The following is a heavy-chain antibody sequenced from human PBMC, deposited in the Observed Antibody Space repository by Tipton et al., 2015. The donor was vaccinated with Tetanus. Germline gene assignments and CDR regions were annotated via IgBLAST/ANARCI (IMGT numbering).Heavy chain of an antibody. CDR1: GYTFTSYD. J-gene: IGHJ4*02. D-gene: IGHD6-13*01. CDR2: MNPNSGNT. Sequence: QLVQSGAEVKKPGASVKVSCKASGYTFTSYDINWVRQATGQGLEWMGWMNPNSGNTGYAQKFQGRVTMTRNTSISTAYMELSSLRSEDTAVYYCARDRSVAAAGTGTVSDYWGQGTLVTVSS. V-gene: IGHV1-8*01. CDR3: ARDRSVAAAGTGTVSDY.